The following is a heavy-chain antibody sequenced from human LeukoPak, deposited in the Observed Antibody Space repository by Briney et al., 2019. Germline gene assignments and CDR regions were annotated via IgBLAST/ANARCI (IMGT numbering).Heavy chain of an antibody. Sequence: SETLSLTCAVYGGSFSGYYWSWIRQPPGKGLEWIGEINHSGSTNYNPSLKSRVTISVDKSKNQFSLKLSSVAAADTAVYYCAREGGRVYFDYWGQGTLVTVSS. CDR1: GGSFSGYY. CDR2: INHSGST. D-gene: IGHD6-25*01. J-gene: IGHJ4*02. CDR3: AREGGRVYFDY. V-gene: IGHV4-34*01.